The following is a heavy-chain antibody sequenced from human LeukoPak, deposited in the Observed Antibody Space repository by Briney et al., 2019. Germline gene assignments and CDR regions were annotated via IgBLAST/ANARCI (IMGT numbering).Heavy chain of an antibody. CDR3: AREDYGGNSREYYFDH. D-gene: IGHD4-23*01. CDR1: GGTFSSYA. CDR2: IIPIFGTA. Sequence: SVKVSCKASGGTFSSYAISWVRQAPGQGLEWMGGIIPIFGTANYAQKFQGRVTITADESTSTAYMELSSLRSEDTAVYYCAREDYGGNSREYYFDHWGQGTLVTVSS. J-gene: IGHJ4*02. V-gene: IGHV1-69*13.